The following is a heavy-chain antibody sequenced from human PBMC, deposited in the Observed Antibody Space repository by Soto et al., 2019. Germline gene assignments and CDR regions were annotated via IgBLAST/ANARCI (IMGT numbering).Heavy chain of an antibody. CDR1: GFTVSSNY. V-gene: IGHV3-53*01. Sequence: EVQLVASGGGLIQPGGSLRLSCAASGFTVSSNYMSWVRQAPGTGLEWVSVIYSGGSTYYADSVKGRFTLSRDNSKNTLYLQMNSLRAEDTAVYYCARDRVESGYPEYFQHWGQGTLVTVSS. CDR2: IYSGGST. CDR3: ARDRVESGYPEYFQH. J-gene: IGHJ1*01. D-gene: IGHD3-22*01.